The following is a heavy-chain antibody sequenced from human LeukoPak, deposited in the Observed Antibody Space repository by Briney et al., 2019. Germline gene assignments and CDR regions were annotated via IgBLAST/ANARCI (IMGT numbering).Heavy chain of an antibody. CDR2: INAGNGNT. V-gene: IGHV1-3*01. CDR3: ARPLDILTGYSLDY. Sequence: GASVKVSCKASGYTFTSYAMHWVRQAPGQRLEWRGWINAGNGNTKYSQKFQGRVTITRDTSASTAYMELSSLRSEDTAVYYCARPLDILTGYSLDYWGQGTLVTVSS. J-gene: IGHJ4*02. CDR1: GYTFTSYA. D-gene: IGHD3-9*01.